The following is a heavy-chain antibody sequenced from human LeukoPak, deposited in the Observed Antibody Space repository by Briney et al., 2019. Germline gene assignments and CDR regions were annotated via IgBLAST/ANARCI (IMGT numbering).Heavy chain of an antibody. V-gene: IGHV7-4-1*02. CDR2: INTNTGNP. CDR3: ARGCSGSYCLPFDI. J-gene: IGHJ3*02. Sequence: GASVKVSCKASGYTFTSYAMNWVRQAPGQGLEWMGWINTNTGNPTYAQGFTGRFVFSLDTSVSTAYLQISSLKAEDTAVYYCARGCSGSYCLPFDIWGQGTMVTVSS. CDR1: GYTFTSYA. D-gene: IGHD1-26*01.